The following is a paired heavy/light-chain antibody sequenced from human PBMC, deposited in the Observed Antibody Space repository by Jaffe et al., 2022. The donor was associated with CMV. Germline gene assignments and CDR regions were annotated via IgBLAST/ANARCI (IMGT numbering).Light chain of an antibody. CDR3: LQHDNFPPT. J-gene: IGKJ1*01. CDR2: EAT. V-gene: IGKV5-2*01. CDR1: QDIDDD. Sequence: ETTLTQSPAFMSATPGDKVNISCKASQDIDDDMNWYQQKPGEAAIFIIQEATTLVPGISPRFSGSGYGTDFTLTINNIESEDAAYYFCLQHDNFPPTFGQGTKVEIK.
Heavy chain of an antibody. CDR2: INAGNGNT. D-gene: IGHD6-13*01. CDR3: ARDSIWEYSSSWYRPSIVDAFDI. CDR1: GYTFTSYA. Sequence: QVQLVQSGAEVKKPGASVKVSCKASGYTFTSYAMHWVRQAPGQRLEWMGWINAGNGNTKYSQKFQGRVTITRDTSASTAYMELSSLRSEDTAVYYCARDSIWEYSSSWYRPSIVDAFDIWGQGTMVTVSS. J-gene: IGHJ3*02. V-gene: IGHV1-3*01.